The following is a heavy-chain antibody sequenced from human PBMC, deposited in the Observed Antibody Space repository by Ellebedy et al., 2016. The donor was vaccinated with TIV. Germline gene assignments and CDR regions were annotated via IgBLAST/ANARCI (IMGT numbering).Heavy chain of an antibody. Sequence: GGSLRLXCAASGFTFSSYYMNWVRQAPGKGLEWVANIKQDGSEKYYVDSVKGRFTISRDDSKKTLYLQMNSLRAEDTAVYYCARRGPAAAPYYMDVWGKGTTVIVSS. V-gene: IGHV3-7*03. CDR3: ARRGPAAAPYYMDV. CDR2: IKQDGSEK. D-gene: IGHD6-13*01. CDR1: GFTFSSYY. J-gene: IGHJ6*03.